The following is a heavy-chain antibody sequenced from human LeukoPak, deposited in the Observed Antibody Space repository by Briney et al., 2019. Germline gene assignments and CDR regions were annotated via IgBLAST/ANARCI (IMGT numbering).Heavy chain of an antibody. CDR3: AKGGAPNWFDP. D-gene: IGHD5-12*01. CDR2: ISGGGVST. V-gene: IGHV3-23*01. Sequence: GGSLRLSCAASGFTLSSYVMIWVRQAPGKGLEWVSAISGGGVSTYYADSVRGRSTISRDNSKNTLYLQMNSLRAEDTAVYYCAKGGAPNWFDPWGQGTLVTVSS. J-gene: IGHJ5*02. CDR1: GFTLSSYV.